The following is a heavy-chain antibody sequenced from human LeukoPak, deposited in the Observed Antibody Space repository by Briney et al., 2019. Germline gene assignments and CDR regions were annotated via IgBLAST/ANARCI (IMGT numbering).Heavy chain of an antibody. D-gene: IGHD2-2*01. CDR2: IYSSGGT. Sequence: SETLSLTCTVSGGSTSSYYWSWIRQPAGKGLEWIGRIYSSGGTNYNPSLKSRVTMSVDTSKNQFSLKLSSVTAADTAVYYCARDCSSTSCYRAFDYWGQGTLVTVSS. V-gene: IGHV4-4*07. J-gene: IGHJ4*02. CDR1: GGSTSSYY. CDR3: ARDCSSTSCYRAFDY.